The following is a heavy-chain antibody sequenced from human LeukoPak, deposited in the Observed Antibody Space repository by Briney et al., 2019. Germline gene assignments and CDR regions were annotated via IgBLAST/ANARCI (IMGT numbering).Heavy chain of an antibody. V-gene: IGHV5-51*01. CDR1: GYSFTNYW. J-gene: IGHJ2*01. CDR3: ARQRDSSGFPWYFDL. Sequence: GESLKISCEGSGYSFTNYWIGWVRRMPGKGLEWMGIIYPDDSDTRYGPSFQGQVTISADKSIGTAYLQWSSLKASDTAMYYCARQRDSSGFPWYFDLWGRGTLVTVSS. D-gene: IGHD3-22*01. CDR2: IYPDDSDT.